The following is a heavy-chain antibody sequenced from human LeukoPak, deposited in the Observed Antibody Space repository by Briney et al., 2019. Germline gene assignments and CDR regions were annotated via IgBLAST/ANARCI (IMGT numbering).Heavy chain of an antibody. Sequence: QPGGSLRLSCAASGFTFSSYGMHWVRQAPGKGLEWVAFIRYDGSNKYYADSVKGRFTISRDNSKNTLYLQMNSLRAEDTAVYYCAKDHSYYGSGSYYAPLDYWGQGTLVTVSS. CDR1: GFTFSSYG. CDR3: AKDHSYYGSGSYYAPLDY. CDR2: IRYDGSNK. J-gene: IGHJ4*02. V-gene: IGHV3-30*02. D-gene: IGHD3-10*01.